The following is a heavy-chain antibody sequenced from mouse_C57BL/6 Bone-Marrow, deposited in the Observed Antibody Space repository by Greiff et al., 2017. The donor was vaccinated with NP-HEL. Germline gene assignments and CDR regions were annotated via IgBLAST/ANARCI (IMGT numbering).Heavy chain of an antibody. CDR3: ARQGYYGSSDAMDY. J-gene: IGHJ4*01. V-gene: IGHV5-9*01. D-gene: IGHD1-1*01. Sequence: EVMLVESGGGLVKPGGSLKLSCAASGFTFSSYTMSWVRQTPEKRLEWVATISGGGGNTYYPDSVKGRFTISRDNAKNTLYLQMSSLRSEDTALYYCARQGYYGSSDAMDYWGQGTSGTVSS. CDR2: ISGGGGNT. CDR1: GFTFSSYT.